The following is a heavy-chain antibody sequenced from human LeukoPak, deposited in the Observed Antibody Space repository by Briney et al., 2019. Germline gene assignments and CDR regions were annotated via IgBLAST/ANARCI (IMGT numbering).Heavy chain of an antibody. CDR2: ISSSTT. J-gene: IGHJ4*02. V-gene: IGHV3-48*02. Sequence: GGSLRLSCAASGFTFSTYSMNWVRQAPGKGLEWVSYISSSTTYYADSVKGRFTISRDNAKNSLYLQMNSLRDEDTAVYYCARPALGVYDSSGSYYEPFDYWGQGTLVTVSS. D-gene: IGHD3-22*01. CDR1: GFTFSTYS. CDR3: ARPALGVYDSSGSYYEPFDY.